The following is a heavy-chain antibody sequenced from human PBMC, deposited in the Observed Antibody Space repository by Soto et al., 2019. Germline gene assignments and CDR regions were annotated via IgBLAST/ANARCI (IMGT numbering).Heavy chain of an antibody. Sequence: QVQLAQSGAEVKKPGASVTVSCKASGYTFSSYGISWVRQAPGQGLEWVGWISVHNGYTKYATELQGKVTMTTDTSTSTAYMELRSLRSDDSAVYFCARLEHNFGPHDSWGQGTLVTVTS. CDR3: ARLEHNFGPHDS. CDR2: ISVHNGYT. CDR1: GYTFSSYG. V-gene: IGHV1-18*01. J-gene: IGHJ4*02. D-gene: IGHD1-1*01.